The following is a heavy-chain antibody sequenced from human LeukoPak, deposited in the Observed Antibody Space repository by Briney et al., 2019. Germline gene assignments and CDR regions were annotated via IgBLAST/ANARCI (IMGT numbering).Heavy chain of an antibody. CDR2: IIPIFGTA. CDR3: ARVGQELDELLVFHL. Sequence: GASVKLSCKASGATFSSYAISWVRQAPGQGLEWQGGIIPIFGTANYAQKFQGRITITADESTSTAYMELSSLRSDDTAVYFCARVGQELDELLVFHLWGQGTMVAVSS. J-gene: IGHJ3*01. V-gene: IGHV1-69*13. D-gene: IGHD2-8*02. CDR1: GATFSSYA.